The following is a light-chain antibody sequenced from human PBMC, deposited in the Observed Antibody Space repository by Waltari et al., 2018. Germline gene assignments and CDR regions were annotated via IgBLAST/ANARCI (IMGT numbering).Light chain of an antibody. V-gene: IGLV1-51*02. CDR2: ENN. CDR3: GTWDSSLGDWV. CDR1: NSNIGNHY. Sequence: QSVLTQPPSVSAAPGQKVTISCSGRNSNIGNHYVSWYQQLPGKAPKLFISENNKRPSGIPARFSGSKSGTSATLGITGLQTGDEADYYCGTWDSSLGDWVFGGGTKVTVL. J-gene: IGLJ3*02.